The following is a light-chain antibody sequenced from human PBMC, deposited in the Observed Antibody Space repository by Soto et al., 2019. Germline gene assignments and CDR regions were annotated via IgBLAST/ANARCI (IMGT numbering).Light chain of an antibody. CDR2: DAS. J-gene: IGKJ2*01. Sequence: DLQMTQSPSSLSASVGDRVTITCQASQDISNYLNWYQQKPGKAPELLIYDASNLETGVPSRFSGSGSGTDFTFTISSLQPEDIATYYCQQYDNLPYTFGQGTKLEIK. CDR1: QDISNY. V-gene: IGKV1-33*01. CDR3: QQYDNLPYT.